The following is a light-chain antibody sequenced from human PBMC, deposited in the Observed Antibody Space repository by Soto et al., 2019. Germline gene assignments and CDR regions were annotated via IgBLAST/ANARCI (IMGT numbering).Light chain of an antibody. CDR2: KAS. V-gene: IGKV1-5*03. J-gene: IGKJ1*01. CDR1: QSISPW. CDR3: QHYNSYPWT. Sequence: DIQMTQSPSTLSASVGDRVTITCRASQSISPWLAWYQQKPGKAPILLIYKASNLESGVPSRFSGSGSGTEFTLTISSLQPDDFAAYYCQHYNSYPWTFGQGTKVE.